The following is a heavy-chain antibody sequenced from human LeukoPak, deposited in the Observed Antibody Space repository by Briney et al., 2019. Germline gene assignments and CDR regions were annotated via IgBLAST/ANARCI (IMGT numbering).Heavy chain of an antibody. Sequence: GGSLTLSCAASGFTFKNYAMSWVRQAPARGLEWVASLRGDGETFYADSVRSRFTLSRDDSRNSVYLHLNNLRVGDTAVYYCAKASWVSSADAVLWGQGTVVTVS. D-gene: IGHD6-19*01. CDR2: LRGDGET. J-gene: IGHJ4*02. CDR1: GFTFKNYA. CDR3: AKASWVSSADAVL. V-gene: IGHV3-23*01.